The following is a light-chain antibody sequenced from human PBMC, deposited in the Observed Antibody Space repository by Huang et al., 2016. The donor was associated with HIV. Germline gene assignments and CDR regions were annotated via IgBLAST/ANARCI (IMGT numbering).Light chain of an antibody. V-gene: IGKV3-11*01. Sequence: EIVLTQSPATLSLSPGERATLSCRASQSVSSYLAWYQQKPGQAPRLLIYDASNRATGITARFSGSGSGTDFTLTISGLEPEDSGVYYCQQGLTFGGGTKVEIK. CDR3: QQGLT. CDR2: DAS. CDR1: QSVSSY. J-gene: IGKJ4*01.